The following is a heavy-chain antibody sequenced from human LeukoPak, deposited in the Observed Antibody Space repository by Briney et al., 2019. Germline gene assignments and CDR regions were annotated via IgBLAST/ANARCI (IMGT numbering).Heavy chain of an antibody. V-gene: IGHV4-31*03. D-gene: IGHD5-18*01. CDR1: GGSISSGDYY. CDR2: IYYSGST. CDR3: AGGDVDTALVDF. Sequence: SETLSLTCTVSGGSISSGDYYWGWIRQHPGKGLEWIGYIYYSGSTYYNPSLKSRVTISIDTSENQFSLILSSVTAADTAVYYCAGGDVDTALVDFWGQGTLVTVSP. J-gene: IGHJ4*02.